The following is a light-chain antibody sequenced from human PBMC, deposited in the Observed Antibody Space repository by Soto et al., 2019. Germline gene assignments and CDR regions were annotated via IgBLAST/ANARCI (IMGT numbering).Light chain of an antibody. CDR2: SAS. CDR1: PNIGKY. Sequence: IQMTQSPSSVSASVGDRVTITCRAGPNIGKYLAWYQQKPGKAPKVLIHSASILQGGVPSRFNGSGTGTEFILTINSLQPEDSATYYCQQANSFPMTFGQGTRLEMK. J-gene: IGKJ5*01. V-gene: IGKV1-12*01. CDR3: QQANSFPMT.